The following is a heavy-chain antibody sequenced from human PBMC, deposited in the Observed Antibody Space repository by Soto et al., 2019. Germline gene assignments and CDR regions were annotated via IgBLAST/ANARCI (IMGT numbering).Heavy chain of an antibody. CDR3: ARTDVNYYGSGTNWFDP. Sequence: TSETLSLTCTVSGGSISSYYWSWIRQPPGKGLEWIGYIYYSGSTNYNPSLKSRVTISVDTSKNQFSLKLSSVTAADTAVYYCARTDVNYYGSGTNWFDPWGQGTLVTVSS. CDR2: IYYSGST. CDR1: GGSISSYY. J-gene: IGHJ5*02. V-gene: IGHV4-59*01. D-gene: IGHD3-10*01.